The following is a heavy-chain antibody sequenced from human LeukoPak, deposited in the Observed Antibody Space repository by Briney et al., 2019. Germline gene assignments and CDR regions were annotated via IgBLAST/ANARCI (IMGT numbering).Heavy chain of an antibody. CDR1: GYTFTSYY. D-gene: IGHD6-19*01. CDR3: ARDDIAVAGYYYYGMDV. J-gene: IGHJ6*02. CDR2: INPSGGST. Sequence: ASVKVSCKTSGYTFTSYYMHWVRQAPGQGLDWMGIINPSGGSTSYAQKFQGGVTMTRDTSTSTVYMELRSLRSEDTAVYYCARDDIAVAGYYYYGMDVWGQGTTVTVSS. V-gene: IGHV1-46*01.